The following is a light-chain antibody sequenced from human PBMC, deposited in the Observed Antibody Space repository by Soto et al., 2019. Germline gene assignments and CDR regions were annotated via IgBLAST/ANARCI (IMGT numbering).Light chain of an antibody. CDR1: QSVSSN. V-gene: IGKV3-15*01. CDR2: GAS. J-gene: IGKJ1*01. Sequence: EIVMTQSPATLSVSPGERATLSCRASQSVSSNLAGYQQKPGQAPRLLIYGASTRATGIPARFSGSGSGTEFTRTISSLQSEDFAVYYCQQYNNWPPWTFGQGTKVEIK. CDR3: QQYNNWPPWT.